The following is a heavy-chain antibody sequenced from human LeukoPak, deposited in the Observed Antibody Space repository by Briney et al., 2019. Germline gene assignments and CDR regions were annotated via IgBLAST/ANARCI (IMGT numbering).Heavy chain of an antibody. Sequence: GGSLRLSCAASGFTFSSYAMSWVRQAPGKGLEWVSAISGSGGSTYYADSVKGRFTISRDNSKNTLYLQMNSLRAEDTAVYYCTGYCSGGSCYLRDYWGQGTLVTVSS. J-gene: IGHJ4*02. CDR1: GFTFSSYA. CDR2: ISGSGGST. V-gene: IGHV3-23*01. D-gene: IGHD2-15*01. CDR3: TGYCSGGSCYLRDY.